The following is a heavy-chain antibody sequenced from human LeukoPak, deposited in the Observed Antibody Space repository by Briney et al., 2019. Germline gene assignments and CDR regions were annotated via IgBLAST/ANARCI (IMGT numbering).Heavy chain of an antibody. CDR1: GYSISSGYY. Sequence: ETLSLTCTVSGYSISSGYYWGWIRQPPGKGLEWVSSISSSSSYIYYADSVKGRFTISRDNAKNSLYLQMNSLRAEDTAVYYCARAETTVTTWPYYFDYWGQGTLVTVSS. CDR3: ARAETTVTTWPYYFDY. J-gene: IGHJ4*02. CDR2: ISSSSSYI. D-gene: IGHD4-11*01. V-gene: IGHV3-21*01.